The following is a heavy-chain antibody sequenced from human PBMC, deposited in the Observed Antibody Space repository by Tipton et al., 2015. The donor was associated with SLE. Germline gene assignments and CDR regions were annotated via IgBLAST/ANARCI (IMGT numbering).Heavy chain of an antibody. CDR3: ARGVSGYFHYCYMDV. J-gene: IGHJ6*03. V-gene: IGHV4-4*02. CDR2: VSHSRST. CDR1: GGSISSSNW. Sequence: TLSLTCAVSGGSISSSNWWSWVRQPPGKGLEWIGEVSHSRSTNYNPSLKSRGTISLDTSNNQFSLRLSSVTAADTAVYYCARGVSGYFHYCYMDVWGKGTTVTIS. D-gene: IGHD3-16*01.